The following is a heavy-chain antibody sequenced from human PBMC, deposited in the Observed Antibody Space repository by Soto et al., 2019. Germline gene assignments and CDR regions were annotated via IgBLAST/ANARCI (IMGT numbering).Heavy chain of an antibody. CDR2: ISSSGSNL. J-gene: IGHJ4*02. D-gene: IGHD3-16*01. Sequence: GGSLRLSCAGSGFTFSSYYMNWVRQAPGRGLEWVSSISSSGSNLYYTDSVKGRFTISRDNAENSLYLQINSLKAEDTAVYYCGGTHDSFDYWGQGTLVTVSS. CDR1: GFTFSSYY. CDR3: GGTHDSFDY. V-gene: IGHV3-21*01.